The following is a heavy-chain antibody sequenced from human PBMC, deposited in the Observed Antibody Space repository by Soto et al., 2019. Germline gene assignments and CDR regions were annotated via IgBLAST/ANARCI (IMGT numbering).Heavy chain of an antibody. Sequence: PSETLSLTCAVYGGSFSDFYWTWIRQPPGKGLEWIGEINHSGTINFNPSLKSRLAISLDTSKKHFSLKLSSVTDADTAAYYCARADRTLVASYSLDVWGQGTTVTV. CDR3: ARADRTLVASYSLDV. V-gene: IGHV4-34*01. CDR1: GGSFSDFY. D-gene: IGHD2-8*02. CDR2: INHSGTI. J-gene: IGHJ6*02.